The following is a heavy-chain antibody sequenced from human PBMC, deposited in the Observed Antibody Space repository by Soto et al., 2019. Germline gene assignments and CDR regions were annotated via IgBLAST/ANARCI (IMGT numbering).Heavy chain of an antibody. D-gene: IGHD3-10*01. CDR2: IYYSGST. Sequence: QVQLQESGPGLVKPSETLSLTCTVSGASISSYYWNWIRQPPGKGLEWIGYIYYSGSTNYNPSLKSRVPISVDTSKSQFSLKLSSVTAADTAVYYCARPMVRGSSWFDPWGQGTLVTVSS. J-gene: IGHJ5*02. V-gene: IGHV4-59*01. CDR3: ARPMVRGSSWFDP. CDR1: GASISSYY.